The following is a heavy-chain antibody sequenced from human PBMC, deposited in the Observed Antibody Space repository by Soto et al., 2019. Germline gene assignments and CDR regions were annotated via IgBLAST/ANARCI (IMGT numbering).Heavy chain of an antibody. V-gene: IGHV3-23*01. Sequence: VPLLESGGGSVHPGESLRLSCAASGFTFSDYAMAWVRQAPGKGLEWVSSASGSGSGTYYADSVKGRFTISRDNSKNTLFLHMTNLRAGDTALYFCAKGRPGVAAAPDSWGQGTLVTVSS. D-gene: IGHD2-21*01. J-gene: IGHJ4*02. CDR1: GFTFSDYA. CDR2: ASGSGSGT. CDR3: AKGRPGVAAAPDS.